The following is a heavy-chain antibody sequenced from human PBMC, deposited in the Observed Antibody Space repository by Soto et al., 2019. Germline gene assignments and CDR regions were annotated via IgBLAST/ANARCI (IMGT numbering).Heavy chain of an antibody. D-gene: IGHD3-10*01. Sequence: QVQLQESGPGLVKPSQTLSLTCTVSGGSISSGGYYWSWIRQHPGKGLEWIGYIYYSGSTYYNPSLKSRVTISVDTSKNQLSLKLSSVTAADTAVYYCARGGVVGVTPLDYWGQGTLVTVSS. CDR3: ARGGVVGVTPLDY. CDR1: GGSISSGGYY. V-gene: IGHV4-31*03. J-gene: IGHJ4*02. CDR2: IYYSGST.